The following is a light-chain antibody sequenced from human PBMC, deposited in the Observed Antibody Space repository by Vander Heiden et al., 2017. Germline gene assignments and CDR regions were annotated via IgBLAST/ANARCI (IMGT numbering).Light chain of an antibody. V-gene: IGKV6-21*01. J-gene: IGKJ2*01. CDR1: QGIGTS. Sequence: EILLTPTLDFQSVTPQEKVTITCRASQGIGTSLHWYQQKPGQSPKLLIKYASQSLSGVPSRFSGSGSGTEFTLTINTLEPEDAATYYCQQSSGFPHEFTFGQGTKLDIK. CDR3: QQSSGFPHEFT. CDR2: YAS.